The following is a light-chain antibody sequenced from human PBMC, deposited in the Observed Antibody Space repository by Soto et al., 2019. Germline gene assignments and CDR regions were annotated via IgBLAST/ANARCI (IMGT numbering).Light chain of an antibody. Sequence: QSVLTQPSSVSGTPGQGVTISCSGSISNIGNNYVYWFQQLPGTAPKVLSNRNDQRPSGVPDRFSGSKSGTSASLAISGLRSEDEADYYWAAWDDTVRSDVFGTGTKVTVL. CDR1: ISNIGNNY. V-gene: IGLV1-47*01. J-gene: IGLJ1*01. CDR3: AAWDDTVRSDV. CDR2: RND.